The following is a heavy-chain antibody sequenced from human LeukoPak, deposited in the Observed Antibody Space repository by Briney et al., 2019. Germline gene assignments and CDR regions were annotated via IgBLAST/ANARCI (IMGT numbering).Heavy chain of an antibody. CDR1: GGTFSRYA. CDR2: FFPILGIA. V-gene: IGHV1-69*10. J-gene: IGHJ6*03. Sequence: SVKVCCTASGGTFSRYAFKWVRQAPGQELEWMGGFFPILGIANYAQKFQGRVTITADKSTSTAYLELSSLRSEDTAVYYCARESAKPGSYPVDYYYYYMDVWGKGTTVTVSS. CDR3: ARESAKPGSYPVDYYYYYMDV. D-gene: IGHD3-10*01.